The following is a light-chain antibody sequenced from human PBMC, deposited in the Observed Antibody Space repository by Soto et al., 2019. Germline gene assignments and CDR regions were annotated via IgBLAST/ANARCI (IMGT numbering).Light chain of an antibody. J-gene: IGKJ5*01. CDR3: QQTYTTPEIT. Sequence: DIQMTQSPSSLSASVGDRVTITCRASQSISRYLNWYQQKPGKAPKLLIYAASGLQSGVPSRFSGSGSGTDYSLTISSLQPEDFATYYCQQTYTTPEITFGQGTRLEIK. V-gene: IGKV1-39*01. CDR1: QSISRY. CDR2: AAS.